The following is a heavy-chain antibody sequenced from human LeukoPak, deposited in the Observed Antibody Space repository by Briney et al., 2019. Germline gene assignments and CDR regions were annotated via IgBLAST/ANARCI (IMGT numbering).Heavy chain of an antibody. CDR2: ISGSGGST. Sequence: PGGSPRLSCAASGFTFSSYAMSWVRQAPGKGLEWVSAISGSGGSTYYADSVKGRFTISRDNSKNTLYLQMNSLRAEDTAVYYCAKGGGYYYYGMDVWGQGTTVTVSS. V-gene: IGHV3-23*01. J-gene: IGHJ6*02. CDR3: AKGGGYYYYGMDV. CDR1: GFTFSSYA. D-gene: IGHD3-10*01.